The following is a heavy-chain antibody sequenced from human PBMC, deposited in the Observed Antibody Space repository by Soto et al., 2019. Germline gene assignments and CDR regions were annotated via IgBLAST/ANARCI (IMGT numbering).Heavy chain of an antibody. CDR1: GFTFSNAW. Sequence: EVQLVESGGGLVKPGGSLRLSCAASGFTFSNAWMSWVRQAPGKGLEWVGRIKSKADDGTTDYAAPVKGRFTISRDNSKNTLYLQMNSLKTEDTAVYYCTTAAPFWSAFPRMDVWGQGTTVTVSS. D-gene: IGHD3-3*01. V-gene: IGHV3-15*01. J-gene: IGHJ6*02. CDR3: TTAAPFWSAFPRMDV. CDR2: IKSKADDGTT.